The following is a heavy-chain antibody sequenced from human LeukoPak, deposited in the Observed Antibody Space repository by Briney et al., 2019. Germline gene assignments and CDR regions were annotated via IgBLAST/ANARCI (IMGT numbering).Heavy chain of an antibody. CDR2: ISTYTGNT. CDR1: GYTFTSYG. Sequence: ASVKVSCKTSGYTFTSYGISWVRQAPGQGLEWMGWISTYTGNTNYAQKLQGRVTMTTDTSTSTAYMDLRSLRSDDTAVYYCARPDYGDYANYWGQGTLVTVSS. J-gene: IGHJ4*02. D-gene: IGHD4-17*01. V-gene: IGHV1-18*01. CDR3: ARPDYGDYANY.